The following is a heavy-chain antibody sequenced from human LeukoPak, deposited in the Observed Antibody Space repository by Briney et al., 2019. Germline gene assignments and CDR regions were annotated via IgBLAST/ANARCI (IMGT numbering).Heavy chain of an antibody. J-gene: IGHJ3*02. Sequence: ASVKVSCKASGYTFTGYYMHWVRRAPGQGLEWMGWINPNSGGTNYAQKFQGRVTMTRDTSISTAYMELNRLRSDDTAVYYCARDLSGSYPNDAFDIWGRGTMVTVSS. CDR2: INPNSGGT. V-gene: IGHV1-2*02. CDR1: GYTFTGYY. D-gene: IGHD1-26*01. CDR3: ARDLSGSYPNDAFDI.